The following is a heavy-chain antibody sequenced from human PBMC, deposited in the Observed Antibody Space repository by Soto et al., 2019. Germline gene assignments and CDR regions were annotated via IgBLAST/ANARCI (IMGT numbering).Heavy chain of an antibody. J-gene: IGHJ4*02. CDR1: GASISVHSYY. V-gene: IGHV4-39*07. Sequence: SETLSLTCTVSGASISVHSYYWTWIRQPPGKGLEWIGSSYYSGTTYFNPSLKSRATISVDTSKNQFSLRLTSVTAADMAVYYCAREGSYSAYNFAHGIQLWSFDFWCQGALVTVSS. CDR3: AREGSYSAYNFAHGIQLWSFDF. CDR2: SYYSGTT. D-gene: IGHD5-12*01.